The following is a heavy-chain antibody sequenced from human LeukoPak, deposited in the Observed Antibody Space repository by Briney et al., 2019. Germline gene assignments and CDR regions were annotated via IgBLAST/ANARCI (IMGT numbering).Heavy chain of an antibody. V-gene: IGHV4-34*01. J-gene: IGHJ4*02. D-gene: IGHD4-23*01. CDR2: INHSGST. Sequence: SETLSLTCAVYGGSFSGYYWSCIRQPPGKGLEWIGEINHSGSTNYNPSLKSRVTISVDTSKNQFSLKLSSVTAADTAVYYCARVPNSLGRRTYYFDYWGQGTLVTVSS. CDR3: ARVPNSLGRRTYYFDY. CDR1: GGSFSGYY.